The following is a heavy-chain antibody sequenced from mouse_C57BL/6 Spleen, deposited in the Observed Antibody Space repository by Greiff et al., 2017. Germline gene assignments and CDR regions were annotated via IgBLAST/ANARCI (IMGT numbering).Heavy chain of an antibody. CDR2: IHPNSGST. V-gene: IGHV1-64*01. CDR1: GYTFTSYW. D-gene: IGHD2-3*01. CDR3: ARDLWILRDFYAMDY. Sequence: QVQLKQPGAELVKPGASVKLSCKASGYTFTSYWMHWVKQRPGQGLEWIGMIHPNSGSTNYNEKFKSKATLTVDKSSSTAYMQLSSLTSEDSAVYYCARDLWILRDFYAMDYWGQGTSVTVSS. J-gene: IGHJ4*01.